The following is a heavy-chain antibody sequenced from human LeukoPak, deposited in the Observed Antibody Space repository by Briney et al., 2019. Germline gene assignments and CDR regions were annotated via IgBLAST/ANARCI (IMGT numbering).Heavy chain of an antibody. Sequence: PGGSLRLSCAASGFTFDVYGMSWVHQAPGKGLEWVSGINWNGGSTGYADSVKGRFTISRDNAKNSLYLQMNSLRAEDTALYYCAREDDFRSGYYFDYWGQGTLVTVSS. D-gene: IGHD3-3*01. V-gene: IGHV3-20*04. CDR1: GFTFDVYG. J-gene: IGHJ4*02. CDR2: INWNGGST. CDR3: AREDDFRSGYYFDY.